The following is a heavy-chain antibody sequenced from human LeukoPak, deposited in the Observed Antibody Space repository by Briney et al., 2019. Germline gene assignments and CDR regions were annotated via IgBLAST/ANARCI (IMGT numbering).Heavy chain of an antibody. Sequence: SETLSLTCTVSGDSISHYYWNWIRQPAGKGLEWIGRIYTSGSSSYNPSLKSRVTMSVDTSKNQFSLKLSSVTAADTAVYYCARDNKGGSGSYSSYYMDVWGKGTTVTISS. CDR2: IYTSGSS. CDR3: ARDNKGGSGSYSSYYMDV. V-gene: IGHV4-4*07. D-gene: IGHD3-10*01. CDR1: GDSISHYY. J-gene: IGHJ6*03.